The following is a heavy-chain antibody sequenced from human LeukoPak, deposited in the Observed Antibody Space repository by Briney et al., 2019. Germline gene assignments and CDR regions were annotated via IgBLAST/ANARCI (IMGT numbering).Heavy chain of an antibody. CDR3: ARHGGTLDYFDY. D-gene: IGHD1-26*01. CDR1: GGSISSYY. CDR2: ISYGGAT. J-gene: IGHJ4*02. V-gene: IGHV4-59*08. Sequence: PSETLSLTCTVSGGSISSYYWSWIRQPPGKGLEWIGYISYGGATSYNPSLKRRVTISVDSPKNRFSPRLSSLTAADTALYYCARHGGTLDYFDYWGPGSLVTVSS.